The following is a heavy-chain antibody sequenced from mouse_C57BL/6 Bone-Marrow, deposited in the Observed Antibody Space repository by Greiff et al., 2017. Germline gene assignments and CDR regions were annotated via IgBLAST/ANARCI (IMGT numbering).Heavy chain of an antibody. Sequence: DVHLVESGTVLARPGASVKMSCKTSGYTFTSYWMHWVKQRPGQGLEWIGAIYPGNSDTSYNQKFKGKATLTSVTSASTAYMELSSLTNEDSAVYYCTRLSYDGYCDFDYWGQGTTLTVSS. J-gene: IGHJ2*01. CDR1: GYTFTSYW. CDR3: TRLSYDGYCDFDY. D-gene: IGHD2-3*01. V-gene: IGHV1-5*01. CDR2: IYPGNSDT.